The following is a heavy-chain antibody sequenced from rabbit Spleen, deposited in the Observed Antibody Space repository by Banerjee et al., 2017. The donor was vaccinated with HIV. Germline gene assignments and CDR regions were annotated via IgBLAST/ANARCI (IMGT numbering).Heavy chain of an antibody. D-gene: IGHD2-1*01. Sequence: QSLEESGGGLVKPGASLTLTCKASGFSFSSGYDMCWVRQAPGKGLEWIACIYAGSSGSTYSATWAKGRFTLSKTSSTTVTLQMTSLTVADTATYFCARGSAAMTLVITGFYLNLWGQGTLVTVS. J-gene: IGHJ4*01. CDR1: GFSFSSGYD. V-gene: IGHV1S40*01. CDR3: ARGSAAMTLVITGFYLNL. CDR2: IYAGSSGST.